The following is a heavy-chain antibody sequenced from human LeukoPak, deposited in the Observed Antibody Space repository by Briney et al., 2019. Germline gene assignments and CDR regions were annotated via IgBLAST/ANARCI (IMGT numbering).Heavy chain of an antibody. D-gene: IGHD3-10*01. CDR2: INHSGST. Sequence: PSETLSLTCAVYGGSFSGYYWSWIRQPPGKGLEWIGEINHSGSTNYNPSLTSRVTISVDTSKNQFSLKLSSVPAADTAVYYCARPRGMYYYGSGAFDYWGQGTLVTVSS. CDR1: GGSFSGYY. V-gene: IGHV4-34*01. J-gene: IGHJ4*02. CDR3: ARPRGMYYYGSGAFDY.